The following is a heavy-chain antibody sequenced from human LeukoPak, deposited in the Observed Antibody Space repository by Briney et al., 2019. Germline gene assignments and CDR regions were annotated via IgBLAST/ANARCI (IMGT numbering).Heavy chain of an antibody. V-gene: IGHV1-18*01. CDR3: ARDWPGHREFDY. CDR1: GYTFTSYG. CDR2: ISAYNGNT. J-gene: IGHJ4*02. Sequence: ASVKVSCKASGYTFTSYGISWVRQAPGQGLEWMGWISAYNGNTNYAQKLQGRVTMTTDASTSTAYMELRSLRSDDTAVYYCARDWPGHREFDYWGQGTLVTVSS.